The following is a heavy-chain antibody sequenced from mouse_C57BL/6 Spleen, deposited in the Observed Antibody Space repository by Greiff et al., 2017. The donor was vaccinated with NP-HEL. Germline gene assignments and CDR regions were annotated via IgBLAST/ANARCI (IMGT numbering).Heavy chain of an antibody. V-gene: IGHV1-22*01. J-gene: IGHJ2*01. CDR3: AVFITTVVGGY. Sequence: VQLQQSGPELVKPGASVKMSCKASGYTFTDYNMHWVKQSHGKSLEWIGYINPNNGGTSYNQKFKGKATLTVNKSSSTAYMERRSLTSEDSAVYYCAVFITTVVGGYWGQGTTLTVSS. CDR1: GYTFTDYN. D-gene: IGHD1-1*01. CDR2: INPNNGGT.